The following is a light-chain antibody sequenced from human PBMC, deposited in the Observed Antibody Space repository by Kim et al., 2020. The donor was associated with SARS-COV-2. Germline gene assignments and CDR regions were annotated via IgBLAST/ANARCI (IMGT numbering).Light chain of an antibody. V-gene: IGKV3-20*01. J-gene: IGKJ2*01. CDR2: GAS. Sequence: SAGGRAALLCRDSQSVSSNYLAWYQQRPGQAARHLIYGASSRATGIQDRFRGSGYGTDFTLSVSRLETEDSAVYYGQQYGSSSSFTCGQENKLE. CDR1: QSVSSNY. CDR3: QQYGSSSSFT.